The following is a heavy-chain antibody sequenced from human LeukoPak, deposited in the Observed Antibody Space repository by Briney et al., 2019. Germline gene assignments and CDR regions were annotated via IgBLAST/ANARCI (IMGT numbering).Heavy chain of an antibody. Sequence: GGSLRLPCEASGFIFNNYAINWVRQAPGKGLEWVSTISGSGGSTYFADSVKGRFTISRDNSKNTLYLQMNSLRAEDTAVYYCAKDSLKEWLLNPPYFDCWGQGTLVTVSS. CDR3: AKDSLKEWLLNPPYFDC. J-gene: IGHJ4*02. V-gene: IGHV3-23*01. CDR1: GFIFNNYA. CDR2: ISGSGGST. D-gene: IGHD3-3*01.